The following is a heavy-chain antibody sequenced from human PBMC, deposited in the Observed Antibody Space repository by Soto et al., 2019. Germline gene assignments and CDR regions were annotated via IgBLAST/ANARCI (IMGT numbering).Heavy chain of an antibody. CDR2: TYNSGNT. D-gene: IGHD2-2*01. CDR1: GGSINSYY. CDR3: ARAAAIPAAMFYYWYFDL. J-gene: IGHJ2*01. V-gene: IGHV4-59*01. Sequence: PSETLSLTCNVSGGSINSYYWNWIRQPPGKGLEWIGYTYNSGNTKYNPSFKSRATISLDTSKNQFSLKLTSLTAADTAVYYCARAAAIPAAMFYYWYFDLWGRGTLVTVSS.